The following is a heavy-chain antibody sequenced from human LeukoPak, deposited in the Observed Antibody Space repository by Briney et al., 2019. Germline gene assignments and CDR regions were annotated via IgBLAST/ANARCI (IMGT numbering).Heavy chain of an antibody. Sequence: SETLSLTCAVSGDSISSNYYWGWIRQPPGKGLEWIGSIYHSGSTYYNPSLKSRVTLSVDTSKNQFSLVLSSVTAADTAVYYCARRFNTVGLFDYWGQGSLVTVSS. D-gene: IGHD5-12*01. CDR2: IYHSGST. V-gene: IGHV4-38-2*01. CDR3: ARRFNTVGLFDY. CDR1: GDSISSNYY. J-gene: IGHJ4*02.